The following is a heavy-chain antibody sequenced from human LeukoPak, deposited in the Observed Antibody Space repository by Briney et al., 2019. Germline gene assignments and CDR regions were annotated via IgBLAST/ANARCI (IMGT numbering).Heavy chain of an antibody. CDR2: TYYSGSP. CDR3: ARPISSQGYFGVVID. D-gene: IGHD3-3*01. J-gene: IGHJ4*02. Sequence: SETLSLTCTVSGGSISSGDYYWSWIRQPPGKGLEWIGYTYYSGSPYYNPSLKSRVTISVDTSKNQFSLKLSSVTAAGTAVYYCARPISSQGYFGVVIDWGQGTLVTVSS. V-gene: IGHV4-30-4*08. CDR1: GGSISSGDYY.